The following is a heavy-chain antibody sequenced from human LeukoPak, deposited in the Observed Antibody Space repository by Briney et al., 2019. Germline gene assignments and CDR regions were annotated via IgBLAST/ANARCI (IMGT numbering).Heavy chain of an antibody. CDR3: ARSPPYGGDGHVDY. CDR1: GFTFSSYA. CDR2: ISYDGSNK. J-gene: IGHJ4*02. Sequence: PGGSLRLSCAASGFTFSSYAMRWVRQAPGKGLEGVAVISYDGSNKYYADSVKGRFTISRDNSKNTLYLQMNSLRAEDTAVYYCARSPPYGGDGHVDYWGQGTLVTVSS. V-gene: IGHV3-30*01. D-gene: IGHD4-23*01.